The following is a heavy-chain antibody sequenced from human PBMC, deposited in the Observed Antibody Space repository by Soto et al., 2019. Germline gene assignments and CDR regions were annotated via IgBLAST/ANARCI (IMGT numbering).Heavy chain of an antibody. CDR1: GFTFSSYW. D-gene: IGHD3-10*01. Sequence: EVRLVESGGGLVRPGGSLRLSCAASGFTFSSYWMHWVRQAPGKGLVWVSRMNEDGGTTDYADCVKGRFTISRDNAKNTLYLQMNSLRVEDTAVYYCASDLSGRADVWGQGTTVTVSS. V-gene: IGHV3-74*02. CDR3: ASDLSGRADV. CDR2: MNEDGGTT. J-gene: IGHJ6*02.